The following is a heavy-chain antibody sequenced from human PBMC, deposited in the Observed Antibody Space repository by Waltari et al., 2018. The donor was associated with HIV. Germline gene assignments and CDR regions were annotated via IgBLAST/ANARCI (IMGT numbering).Heavy chain of an antibody. CDR2: INNDGSNT. CDR3: VRDYDSSGYYSANWFDP. D-gene: IGHD3-22*01. Sequence: EAQLVESGGGLVQPGGSLRLSCAASGFTFRSYWMHWVRQAPGRGLVWVSRINNDGSNTDYADSVKGRFTISRDNARNTVYLQMNSLRAEDTAVYFCVRDYDSSGYYSANWFDPWGQGTLVTVSS. CDR1: GFTFRSYW. J-gene: IGHJ5*02. V-gene: IGHV3-74*01.